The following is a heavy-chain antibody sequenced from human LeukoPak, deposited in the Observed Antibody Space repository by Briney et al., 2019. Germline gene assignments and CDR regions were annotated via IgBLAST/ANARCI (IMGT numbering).Heavy chain of an antibody. CDR3: ARDRPNYYGSDGHYYRRDGDY. CDR2: ITSRGEST. J-gene: IGHJ4*02. Sequence: SGGSLRLSCAASGFTFSIYAMSWVRQAPGKGLQWVSSITSRGESTLYVDSVKGRFTITRDNSENTLYLQMHSLRAEDTAVYYCARDRPNYYGSDGHYYRRDGDYWGRGTLVSVSS. D-gene: IGHD3-22*01. V-gene: IGHV3-23*01. CDR1: GFTFSIYA.